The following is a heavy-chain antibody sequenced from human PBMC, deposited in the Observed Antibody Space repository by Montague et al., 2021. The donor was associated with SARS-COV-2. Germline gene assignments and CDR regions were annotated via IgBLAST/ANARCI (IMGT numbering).Heavy chain of an antibody. CDR3: ARGIRITMVRGVTIDY. CDR1: GFTFSSYS. J-gene: IGHJ4*02. D-gene: IGHD3-10*01. V-gene: IGHV3-21*01. Sequence: SLSLSASGFTFSSYSMNWVRQAPGKGLEWVSSISSSSSYIYYADSVKGRFTISRDNAKNSLYLQMNSLRAEDTAVYYCARGIRITMVRGVTIDYWGQGTLVTVSS. CDR2: ISSSSSYI.